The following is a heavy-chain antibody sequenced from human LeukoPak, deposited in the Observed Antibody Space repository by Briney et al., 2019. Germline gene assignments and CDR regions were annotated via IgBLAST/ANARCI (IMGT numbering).Heavy chain of an antibody. CDR3: AREFWSGSYSDK. Sequence: SWVRQPPGKGLEWIGYIYDSGSTYYNPSLKSRITISVDTSKNEFSLKLSSVTAADTAVYYCAREFWSGSYSDKWGQGTLVTVSS. D-gene: IGHD3-3*01. CDR2: IYDSGST. V-gene: IGHV4-30-4*08. J-gene: IGHJ4*02.